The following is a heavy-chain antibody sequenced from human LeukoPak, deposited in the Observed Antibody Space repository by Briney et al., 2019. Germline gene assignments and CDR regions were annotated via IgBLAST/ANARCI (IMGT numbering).Heavy chain of an antibody. CDR3: AKDRFATVTGYGMDV. CDR2: ISGSGGST. CDR1: GFPFSNYW. Sequence: GGSLRLSCATSGFPFSNYWMSWVRQAPGKGLEWVSAISGSGGSTYYADSVKGRFTISRDNSKNTLYLQMNSLRAEDTAVYYCAKDRFATVTGYGMDVWGQGTTVTVSS. D-gene: IGHD4-17*01. J-gene: IGHJ6*02. V-gene: IGHV3-23*01.